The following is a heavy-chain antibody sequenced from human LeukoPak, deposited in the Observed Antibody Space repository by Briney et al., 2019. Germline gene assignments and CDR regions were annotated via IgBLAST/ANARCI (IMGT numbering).Heavy chain of an antibody. V-gene: IGHV3-23*01. CDR1: GFTFSSYW. CDR3: AKRTGGTYGEFDF. CDR2: ISHGGDVT. Sequence: PGGSLRLSCAASGFTFSSYWIHWVRQVPGKGPEWVSAISHGGDVTSYADSVKGRFTISRDNSKSTLFLQMSSLRAEDTALYYCAKRTGGTYGEFDFWGQGTLVTVSS. J-gene: IGHJ4*02. D-gene: IGHD1-26*01.